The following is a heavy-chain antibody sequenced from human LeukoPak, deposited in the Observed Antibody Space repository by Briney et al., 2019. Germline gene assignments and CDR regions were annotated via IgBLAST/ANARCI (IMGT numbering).Heavy chain of an antibody. CDR2: ISYDGSNK. CDR1: GFTFSSYG. D-gene: IGHD6-19*01. Sequence: GRSLRLSCAASGFTFSSYGMHWVRQAPGKGLEWVAVISYDGSNKYYADSVKGRFTISRDNSKNTLYLQMNSLRAEDTAVSYCAIIAVAGWGLGKVGATTTFDYWGQGTLVTVSP. CDR3: AIIAVAGWGLGKVGATTTFDY. J-gene: IGHJ4*02. V-gene: IGHV3-30*03.